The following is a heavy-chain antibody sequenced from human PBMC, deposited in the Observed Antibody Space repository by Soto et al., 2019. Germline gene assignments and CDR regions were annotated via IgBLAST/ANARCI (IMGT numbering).Heavy chain of an antibody. Sequence: EVQLVETGGGLIQPGGSLRLSCAASGLTVSSNYMSWVSQAPGKGLEWVSVIYSGGSTYYADSVKGRFTISRDNSKNTLYLQMNSLRAEDTAVYYCARDQTYCSGGSCLYGMDVWGQGTTVTVSS. D-gene: IGHD2-15*01. CDR1: GLTVSSNY. V-gene: IGHV3-53*02. J-gene: IGHJ6*02. CDR2: IYSGGST. CDR3: ARDQTYCSGGSCLYGMDV.